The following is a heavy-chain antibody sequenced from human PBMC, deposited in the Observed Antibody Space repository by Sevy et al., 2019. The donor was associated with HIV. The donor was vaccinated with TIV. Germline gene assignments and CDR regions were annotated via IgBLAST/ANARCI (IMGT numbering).Heavy chain of an antibody. Sequence: GGSLRLSCAISGFTVNDKYIIWVRQAPGKGLEWVSVIFSSGSTYYADSAKGRFTISRDNSKNTVYLQMSSLRAEDTAVYYCVSLFLSYRSGWSYFDYWGQGTLVTASS. CDR3: VSLFLSYRSGWSYFDY. CDR1: GFTVNDKY. V-gene: IGHV3-66*02. D-gene: IGHD6-19*01. J-gene: IGHJ4*02. CDR2: IFSSGST.